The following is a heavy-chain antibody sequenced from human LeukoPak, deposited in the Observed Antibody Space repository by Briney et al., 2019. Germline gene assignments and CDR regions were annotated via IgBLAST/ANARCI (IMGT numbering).Heavy chain of an antibody. V-gene: IGHV4-31*03. Sequence: SETLSLTCSVSGGSISSGGYYWSWVRQHPGKGLEWIGYICDSGNTYYIPSLLSRVTMSVDTSKNQFSLKLSSVTAADAAVYYCASLNYASESYSFDSWGQGTLVTVSS. CDR3: ASLNYASESYSFDS. D-gene: IGHD3-10*01. CDR1: GGSISSGGYY. J-gene: IGHJ4*02. CDR2: ICDSGNT.